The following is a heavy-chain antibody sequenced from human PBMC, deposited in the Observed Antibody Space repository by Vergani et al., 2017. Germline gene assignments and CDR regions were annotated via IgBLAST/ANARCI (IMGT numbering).Heavy chain of an antibody. V-gene: IGHV4-39*07. CDR3: ARRSGIVYDIFSGTQYFFDF. D-gene: IGHD3-9*01. J-gene: IGHJ4*02. Sequence: QVQLQESGPGLVKPSQTLSLTCTVSGGSISSGGYYWSWIRQPPGKGLEWIGSIYRTGRTHFNPSLKSRVTISVDTSNNHFSLRLNSLTAADTAVYYCARRSGIVYDIFSGTQYFFDFWGQGTLVTVSS. CDR1: GGSISSGGYY. CDR2: IYRTGRT.